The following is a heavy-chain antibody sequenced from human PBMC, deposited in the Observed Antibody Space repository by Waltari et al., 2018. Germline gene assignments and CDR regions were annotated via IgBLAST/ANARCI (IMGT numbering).Heavy chain of an antibody. CDR3: ARAVLRYFDWLNYFDY. D-gene: IGHD3-9*01. CDR2: IYTSGST. Sequence: QVQLQESGPGLVKPSQTLSLTCTVSGGSISSGSYYWSWIRQPAGKGLEWIGYIYTSGSTNYNPSLKSRVTISVDTSKNQFSLKLSSVTAADTAVYYCARAVLRYFDWLNYFDYWAREPWSPSPQ. CDR1: GGSISSGSYY. V-gene: IGHV4-61*09. J-gene: IGHJ4*02.